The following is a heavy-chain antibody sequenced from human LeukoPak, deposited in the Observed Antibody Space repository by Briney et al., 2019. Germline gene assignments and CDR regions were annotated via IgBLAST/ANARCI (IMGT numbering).Heavy chain of an antibody. D-gene: IGHD2-2*01. CDR1: GFTFSSYG. V-gene: IGHV3-23*01. CDR2: ISGSGGST. J-gene: IGHJ6*03. Sequence: GGSLRLSCAASGFTFSSYGMSWVRQAPGKGLEWVSAISGSGGSTYYADSVKGRFTISRDNSKNTLYLQMNSLRAEDTAVYYCASLPRVAVVVPRDYYYYMDVWGKGTTVTISS. CDR3: ASLPRVAVVVPRDYYYYMDV.